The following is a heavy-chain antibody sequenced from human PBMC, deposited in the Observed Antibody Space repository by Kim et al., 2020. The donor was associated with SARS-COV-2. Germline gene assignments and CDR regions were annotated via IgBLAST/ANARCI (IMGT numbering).Heavy chain of an antibody. D-gene: IGHD6-13*01. Sequence: YADSVKGRFTISRDNAKNSLYLQMNSLRAEDTAVYYCARDRHSSWYSGDYWGQGTLVTVSS. V-gene: IGHV3-21*01. CDR3: ARDRHSSWYSGDY. J-gene: IGHJ4*02.